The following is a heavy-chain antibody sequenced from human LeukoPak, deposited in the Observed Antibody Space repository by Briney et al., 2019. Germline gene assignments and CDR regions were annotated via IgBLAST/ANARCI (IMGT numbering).Heavy chain of an antibody. CDR2: IYYSGST. V-gene: IGHV4-39*07. CDR1: GGSISSSSYY. J-gene: IGHJ4*02. D-gene: IGHD3-22*01. CDR3: ASIPYSFITRDY. Sequence: SETLSLTCTVSGGSISSSSYYWGWIRQPPGKGLEWIGSIYYSGSTYYNPSLKSRVTISVDTSKNQFSLKLSSVTAADTAVYYCASIPYSFITRDYWGQGTLVTVSS.